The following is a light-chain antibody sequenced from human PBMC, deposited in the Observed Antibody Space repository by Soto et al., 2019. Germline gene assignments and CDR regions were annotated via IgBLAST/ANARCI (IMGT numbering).Light chain of an antibody. V-gene: IGLV2-8*01. Sequence: QCALTQPPSASGSPGQSVTISCTGTSSDVGGYNYVSWYQQHPGKAPKLMTYEVSKRPSGVPDRFSGSKSGNTASLTVSGLQAEDEADYYCSSYAGSNSGVFGGGTKLTVL. CDR1: SSDVGGYNY. CDR2: EVS. J-gene: IGLJ2*01. CDR3: SSYAGSNSGV.